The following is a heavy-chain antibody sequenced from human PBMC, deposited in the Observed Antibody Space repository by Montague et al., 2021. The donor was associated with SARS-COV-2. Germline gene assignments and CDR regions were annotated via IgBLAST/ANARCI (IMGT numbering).Heavy chain of an antibody. CDR3: ARHITGSGNAFDI. J-gene: IGHJ3*02. V-gene: IGHV4-39*01. CDR2: ISYSGST. Sequence: SETRSLTCTVSGGSISSTSYYRGWIRQPPGKGLEWIGSISYSGSTYYKSSLKSRVTISVDTSKNQFSLRLSSVTAADTAVYYCARHITGSGNAFDIWGQGTMVTVSS. CDR1: GGSISSTSYY. D-gene: IGHD3-10*01.